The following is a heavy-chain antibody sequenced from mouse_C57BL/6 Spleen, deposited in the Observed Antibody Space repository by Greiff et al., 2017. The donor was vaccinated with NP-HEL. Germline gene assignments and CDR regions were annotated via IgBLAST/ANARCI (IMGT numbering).Heavy chain of an antibody. D-gene: IGHD1-1*01. Sequence: VQLQQSGAELVRPGSSVKLSCKASGYTFTSYWMHWVKQRPIQGLEWIGNIDPSDSETHYNQKFKDKATLTVDKSSSTAYMQLSSLTSEDSAVYYCARFTTVAPYAMDYWGQGTSVTVSS. J-gene: IGHJ4*01. CDR3: ARFTTVAPYAMDY. CDR1: GYTFTSYW. V-gene: IGHV1-52*01. CDR2: IDPSDSET.